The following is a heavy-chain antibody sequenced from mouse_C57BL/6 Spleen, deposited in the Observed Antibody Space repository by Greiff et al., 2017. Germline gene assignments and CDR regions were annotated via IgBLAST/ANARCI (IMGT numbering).Heavy chain of an antibody. Sequence: VKLQQPGAELVRPGSSVKLSCKASGYTFTSYWMDWVKQRPGQGLEWIGNIYPSDSETHYNQKFKDKATLTVDKSSSTAYMQLSSLTAEDSAVYYGARRGLTTVVARYFDVWGTGTTVTVSS. V-gene: IGHV1-61*01. D-gene: IGHD1-1*01. CDR1: GYTFTSYW. CDR2: IYPSDSET. CDR3: ARRGLTTVVARYFDV. J-gene: IGHJ1*03.